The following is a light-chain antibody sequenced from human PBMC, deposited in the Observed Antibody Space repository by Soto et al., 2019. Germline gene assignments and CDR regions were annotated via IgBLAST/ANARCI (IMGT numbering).Light chain of an antibody. Sequence: DIQMTQSPSTLSASVGDRVTITCRASQSVSSWLAWYQQKPGKAPKLLIYDASTLESGVPSRFSGSVSGTEFTLTITSLQPADFATYYCQQFHSYAPTFGQGTKVDIK. CDR1: QSVSSW. J-gene: IGKJ1*01. V-gene: IGKV1-5*01. CDR3: QQFHSYAPT. CDR2: DAS.